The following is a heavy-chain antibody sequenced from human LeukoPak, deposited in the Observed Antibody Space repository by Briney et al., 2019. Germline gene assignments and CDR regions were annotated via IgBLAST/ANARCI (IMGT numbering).Heavy chain of an antibody. J-gene: IGHJ3*02. V-gene: IGHV4-34*01. CDR3: ARVGSYGPNDAFGI. Sequence: SETLSLTCAVYGGSFSGYYWSWIRQPPGKGLEWIGEINHSGSTNYNPSLKSRVTISVDTSKNQFSLKLSSVTAADTAVYYCARVGSYGPNDAFGIWGQGTMVTVSS. D-gene: IGHD5-18*01. CDR1: GGSFSGYY. CDR2: INHSGST.